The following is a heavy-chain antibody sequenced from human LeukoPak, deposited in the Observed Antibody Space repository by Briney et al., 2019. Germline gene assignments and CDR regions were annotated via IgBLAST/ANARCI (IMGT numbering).Heavy chain of an antibody. J-gene: IGHJ3*02. CDR1: SGSITNYY. CDR3: ARDSGHYYYGSGISAFDI. V-gene: IGHV4-59*12. CDR2: IYYSGNT. Sequence: SETLSLTCTVSSGSITNYYWSWIRQPPGKGLEWIGFIYYSGNTNYNPSLKSRVTISVDTSKNQFSLKLSSVTAADTAVYYCARDSGHYYYGSGISAFDIWGQGTMVTVSS. D-gene: IGHD3-10*01.